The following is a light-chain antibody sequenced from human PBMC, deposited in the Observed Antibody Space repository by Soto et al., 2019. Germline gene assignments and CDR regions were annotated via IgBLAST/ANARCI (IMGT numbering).Light chain of an antibody. CDR2: GAS. Sequence: DIQMTQSPSSLSASVGDRVTITCRASQGISTYLNWYQQKPGKAPNLLIHGASSLHRGVPSRFSGSGSETDFTLTISSLQSEDSAVYYCQQYHNWPPITFGQGTRLEIK. CDR1: QGISTY. V-gene: IGKV1-39*01. J-gene: IGKJ5*01. CDR3: QQYHNWPPIT.